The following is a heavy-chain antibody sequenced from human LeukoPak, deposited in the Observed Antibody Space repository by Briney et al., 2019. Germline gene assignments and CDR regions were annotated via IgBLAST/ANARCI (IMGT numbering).Heavy chain of an antibody. CDR2: IYPSDSNT. Sequence: GESLKISCKGSGYNFTSYWIGWVRQMPGKGLEWMGIIYPSDSNTKYSPAFQGQVTISADKSISTAYLQWSSLKASDTAMYYCARAARITIFGGYNWFDPWGQGTLVTVSS. CDR3: ARAARITIFGGYNWFDP. V-gene: IGHV5-51*01. CDR1: GYNFTSYW. D-gene: IGHD3-3*01. J-gene: IGHJ5*02.